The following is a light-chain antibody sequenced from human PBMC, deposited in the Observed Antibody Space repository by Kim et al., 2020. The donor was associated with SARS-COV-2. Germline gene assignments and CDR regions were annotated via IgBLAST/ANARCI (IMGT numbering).Light chain of an antibody. Sequence: PEERATLSCSAPESVNNYLGWYQRKPGQTPRLLIYDASNRATGIPARFSGGGSGTDFTLTISSLEPEDFAVYYCQQYSDWPLTFGGGTKVDIK. CDR3: QQYSDWPLT. V-gene: IGKV3-11*01. J-gene: IGKJ4*01. CDR1: ESVNNY. CDR2: DAS.